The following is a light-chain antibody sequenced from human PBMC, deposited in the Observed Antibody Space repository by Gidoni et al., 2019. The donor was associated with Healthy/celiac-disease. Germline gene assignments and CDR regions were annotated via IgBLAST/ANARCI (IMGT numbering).Light chain of an antibody. J-gene: IGKJ4*01. Sequence: IVLTQSPGTLSLSPGQSATLSCRASQSISSSQLAWYQQKPGQAPRPLMYGASSRATGIPDRFSGSGSGTDFTLAISRLESEDFAVYYCQHFGNFGGXTKVE. CDR2: GAS. CDR1: QSISSSQ. CDR3: QHFGN. V-gene: IGKV3-20*01.